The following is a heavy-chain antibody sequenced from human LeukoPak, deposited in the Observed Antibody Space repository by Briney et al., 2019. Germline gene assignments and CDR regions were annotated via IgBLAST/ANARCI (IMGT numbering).Heavy chain of an antibody. CDR1: GFTFDDYG. J-gene: IGHJ4*02. Sequence: GGSLRLSCAASGFTFDDYGMSWVRQAPGKGLEWVSSISSSSSYIYYADSVKGRFTISRDNAKNSLYLQMNSLRAEDTAVYYCARDNEQWLVGYFFDYWGQGTLVTVSS. CDR2: ISSSSSYI. V-gene: IGHV3-21*01. CDR3: ARDNEQWLVGYFFDY. D-gene: IGHD6-19*01.